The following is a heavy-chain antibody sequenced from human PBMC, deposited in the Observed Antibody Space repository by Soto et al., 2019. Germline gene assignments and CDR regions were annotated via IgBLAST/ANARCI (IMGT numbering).Heavy chain of an antibody. J-gene: IGHJ3*02. V-gene: IGHV3-30*18. CDR2: ISYDGSNK. D-gene: IGHD7-27*01. Sequence: QVQLVESGGGVVQPGRSLRLSCAASGFTFSSYGMHWVRQAPGKGLEWVAVISYDGSNKYYADSVKGRFTISRDNSKNTLYLQMNSLRAEDTAVYYCAKSPTGGKYKTLHAFDIWGQGTMVTVSS. CDR1: GFTFSSYG. CDR3: AKSPTGGKYKTLHAFDI.